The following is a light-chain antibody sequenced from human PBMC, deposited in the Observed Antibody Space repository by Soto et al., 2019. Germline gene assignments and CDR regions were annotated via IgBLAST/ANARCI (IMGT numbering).Light chain of an antibody. V-gene: IGKV3-20*01. J-gene: IGKJ1*01. CDR3: QHYGTSPIRT. CDR2: AAS. CDR1: ASVSSRY. Sequence: EIVLTQSPGTLSVSPGERATLSCRASASVSSRYLARYQHKPGQAPRLLMYAASVRATGIPDRFSGSGSDTDFTLTISRLDPEDFAVYYCQHYGTSPIRTFGQGTKVDIK.